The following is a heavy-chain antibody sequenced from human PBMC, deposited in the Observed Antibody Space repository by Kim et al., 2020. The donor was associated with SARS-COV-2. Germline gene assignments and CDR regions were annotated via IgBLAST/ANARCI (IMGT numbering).Heavy chain of an antibody. V-gene: IGHV3-23*03. CDR1: GFTFSSYA. Sequence: GGSLRLSCAASGFTFSSYAMSWVRQAPGKGLEWVSVIYSGGSSTHYADSVKGRFTISRDISKNTLFLQMNSLRAEDTAVYYCAKGGYSYNYASFFEYWGQGTLVTVSS. CDR2: IYSGGSST. D-gene: IGHD5-18*01. CDR3: AKGGYSYNYASFFEY. J-gene: IGHJ4*02.